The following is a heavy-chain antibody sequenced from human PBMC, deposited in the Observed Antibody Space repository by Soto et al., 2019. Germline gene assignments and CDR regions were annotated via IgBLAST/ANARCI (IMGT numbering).Heavy chain of an antibody. CDR1: GYTFTSYW. D-gene: IGHD2-15*01. Sequence: GESLKISCKGSGYTFTSYWIGWVRQMPGEGLEWMGVIYPSDSDIRYSPSFQGKVTISADKSITTAYLQWSSLKAADTAMYYCVRSGTSSGRFSDYWGQGTLVTVSS. CDR3: VRSGTSSGRFSDY. J-gene: IGHJ4*02. CDR2: IYPSDSDI. V-gene: IGHV5-51*01.